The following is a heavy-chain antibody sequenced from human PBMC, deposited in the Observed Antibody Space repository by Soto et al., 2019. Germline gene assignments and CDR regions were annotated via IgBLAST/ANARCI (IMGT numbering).Heavy chain of an antibody. CDR2: ISGSGGST. D-gene: IGHD3-3*01. J-gene: IGHJ4*02. Sequence: EVQLLESGGGLVQPGGSLRLSCEASGFTISTYAMSWVRQAPGKGMEWVSAISGSGGSTYYADSVKGRFTISSDNSKNTLYLQMNSLRAEDTAVYYCTKDVQSRITSFGVIITPFDYWGQGTLVTVSS. V-gene: IGHV3-23*01. CDR3: TKDVQSRITSFGVIITPFDY. CDR1: GFTISTYA.